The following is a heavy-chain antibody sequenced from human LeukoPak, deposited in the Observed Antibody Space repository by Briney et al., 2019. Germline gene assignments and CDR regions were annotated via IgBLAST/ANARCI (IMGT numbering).Heavy chain of an antibody. J-gene: IGHJ3*02. V-gene: IGHV4-61*09. CDR3: ARQKCTSTSCLTKNAFDI. CDR1: GGSISSGGYY. Sequence: SETLSLTCTVSGGSISSGGYYWSWIRQPPGKGLEWIGYIYTSGSTNYNPSLKSQVTISVDTSKNQFSLDLSSVTAADTAVYYCARQKCTSTSCLTKNAFDIWGQGTMVTVSS. D-gene: IGHD2-2*01. CDR2: IYTSGST.